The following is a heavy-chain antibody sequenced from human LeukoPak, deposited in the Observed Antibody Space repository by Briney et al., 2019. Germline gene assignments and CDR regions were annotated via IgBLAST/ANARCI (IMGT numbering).Heavy chain of an antibody. V-gene: IGHV3-23*01. CDR2: VSGSGGAT. D-gene: IGHD1-1*01. J-gene: IGHJ6*03. Sequence: GGSLRLSCAASGFTFNNYAMSWVRQAPGMGLEWLSYVSGSGGATYYAASVKGRLTISRDNSKNTVYLKMGSLRAEDTAVYYCAKNRGGTYKYYMDVWGNGTTVTVSS. CDR3: AKNRGGTYKYYMDV. CDR1: GFTFNNYA.